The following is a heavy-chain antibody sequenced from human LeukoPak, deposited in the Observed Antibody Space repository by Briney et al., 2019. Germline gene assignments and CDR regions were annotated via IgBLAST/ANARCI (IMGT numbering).Heavy chain of an antibody. D-gene: IGHD6-6*01. CDR2: IYHSGST. CDR3: ASITADGYFQH. Sequence: SETLSLTCTVSGYSINSGYYWGWIRQPPGKGLEWIGSIYHSGSTNYNPSLKSRVTISVDTSKNQFSLKLTSVSAADTAVYYCASITADGYFQHWRQGTLVTVSS. V-gene: IGHV4-38-2*02. CDR1: GYSINSGYY. J-gene: IGHJ1*01.